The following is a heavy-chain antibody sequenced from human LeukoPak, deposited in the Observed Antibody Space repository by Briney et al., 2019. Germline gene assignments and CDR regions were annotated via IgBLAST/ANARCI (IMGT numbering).Heavy chain of an antibody. CDR3: ARGESGSSLDS. CDR1: GFTFSNYW. Sequence: GGSLRLPCAASGFTFSNYWMHWVRQAPGKGLVWVSRIISDGSSTSFADSVKGRFTISRDNAKNTLYLQMNSLRADDTAVYFCARGESGSSLDSWGQGTLVTVSP. V-gene: IGHV3-74*01. CDR2: IISDGSST. D-gene: IGHD3-3*01. J-gene: IGHJ4*02.